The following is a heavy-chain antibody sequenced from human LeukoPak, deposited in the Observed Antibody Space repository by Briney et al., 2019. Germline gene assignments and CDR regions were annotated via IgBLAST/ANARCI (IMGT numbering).Heavy chain of an antibody. CDR1: GGSFSGYY. CDR3: ARTFFYDSSGYSHFDF. CDR2: INHSGST. D-gene: IGHD3-22*01. J-gene: IGHJ4*02. V-gene: IGHV4-34*01. Sequence: SETLSLTCAVYGGSFSGYYWSWIRQPPGKGLEWIGEINHSGSTNYNPSLKSRVTISVDTSKNQFSLKLSSVTAADTAVYYCARTFFYDSSGYSHFDFWGQGTLVTVSS.